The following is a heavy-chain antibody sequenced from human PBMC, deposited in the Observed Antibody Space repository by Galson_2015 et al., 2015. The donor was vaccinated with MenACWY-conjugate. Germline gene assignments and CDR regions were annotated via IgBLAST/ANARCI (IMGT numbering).Heavy chain of an antibody. CDR3: TRADHRYCSRTNCPFDH. Sequence: TLRLSCAASGFTFSSYWMHWVRQAPGKGLVWVSRIKSDGSSTNYADSVKGRFTISRDNAKNTLYLQMNSLRAEDTAVYYCTRADHRYCSRTNCPFDHWGQGTLVTVSS. J-gene: IGHJ4*02. CDR2: IKSDGSST. CDR1: GFTFSSYW. D-gene: IGHD2-2*01. V-gene: IGHV3-74*01.